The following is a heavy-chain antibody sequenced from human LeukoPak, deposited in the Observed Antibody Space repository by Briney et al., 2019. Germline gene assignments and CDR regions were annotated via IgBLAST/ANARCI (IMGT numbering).Heavy chain of an antibody. CDR3: AKSPELRRLAHDY. Sequence: PGGSLRLSCAACGFNFSSYAMSWVRQAPGKGLEWVSAISGSGGSTYYADSVKGRFTISRDNSKNTLYLQMNSLRAEDTAVYYCAKSPELRRLAHDYWGQGTLVTVSS. CDR2: ISGSGGST. J-gene: IGHJ4*02. V-gene: IGHV3-23*01. CDR1: GFNFSSYA. D-gene: IGHD1-26*01.